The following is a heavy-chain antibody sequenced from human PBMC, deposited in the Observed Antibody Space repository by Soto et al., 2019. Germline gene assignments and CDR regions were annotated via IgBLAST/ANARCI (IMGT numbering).Heavy chain of an antibody. J-gene: IGHJ4*02. Sequence: PSETLSLTCAVSGGSIISSNCLILFRHPPGKGLEWIGEIYHSGSTNYNPSLKSRVTISVDKSKNQFSLKLSSVTAADTAVYYCASSSGDRYAYYFDYWGQGTLVTVSS. CDR3: ASSSGDRYAYYFDY. CDR2: IYHSGST. D-gene: IGHD2-8*01. V-gene: IGHV4-4*02. CDR1: GGSIISSNC.